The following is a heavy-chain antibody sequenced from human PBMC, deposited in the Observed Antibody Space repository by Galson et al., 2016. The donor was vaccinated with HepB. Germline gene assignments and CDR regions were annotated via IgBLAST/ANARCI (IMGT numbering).Heavy chain of an antibody. CDR2: ISWNSGSI. J-gene: IGHJ6*02. V-gene: IGHV3-9*01. Sequence: SLRLSCAASGFTFDDYAMHWVRQAPGKGLEWVSGISWNSGSIGYADSVKGRFTISRDNAKKTLYLQMNSQRSEDTAVYYCAREAKLAAPDYYGMDVWGQGTTVTVSS. CDR3: AREAKLAAPDYYGMDV. CDR1: GFTFDDYA. D-gene: IGHD6-13*01.